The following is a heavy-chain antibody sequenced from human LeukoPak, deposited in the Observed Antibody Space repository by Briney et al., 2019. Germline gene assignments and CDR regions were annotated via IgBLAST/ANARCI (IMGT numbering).Heavy chain of an antibody. J-gene: IGHJ4*02. Sequence: PSETLSLTCTVSGDSISSYYWSWIRRPPGKGLEWIGEINHSGSTNYNPSLKSRVTISVDTSKNQFSLKLSSVTAADTAVYYCARGVYIAAAQYGYWGQGTLVTVSS. V-gene: IGHV4-34*01. CDR1: GDSISSYY. CDR3: ARGVYIAAAQYGY. D-gene: IGHD6-13*01. CDR2: INHSGST.